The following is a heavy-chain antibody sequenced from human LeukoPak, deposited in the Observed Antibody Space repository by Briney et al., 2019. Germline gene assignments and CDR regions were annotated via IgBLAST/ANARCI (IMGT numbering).Heavy chain of an antibody. CDR3: ARARHPNWFDP. J-gene: IGHJ5*02. CDR1: GYSITTYY. Sequence: PSETLSLTCTVSGYSITTYYWSWIRQPPGKGLEWIGYIYYSGSSNYNPYLKSRVTISVDTSKNQFSLKLSSVTAADTAVYYCARARHPNWFDPWGQGTLVTVSS. V-gene: IGHV4-59*01. CDR2: IYYSGSS.